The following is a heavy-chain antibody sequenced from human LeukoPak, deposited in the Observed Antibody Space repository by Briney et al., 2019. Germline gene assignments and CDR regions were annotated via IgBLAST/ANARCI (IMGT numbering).Heavy chain of an antibody. CDR1: GGSISSYY. CDR2: IYYSGST. Sequence: PSETLSLTCTVSGGSISSYYWSWIRQPPGKGLEWIGYIYYSGSTNYNPSLKSRVTISVDTSRNQFSLKLSSVTAADTAVYYCARGPFLAAAATGEDYWGQGTLVTVSS. D-gene: IGHD6-13*01. CDR3: ARGPFLAAAATGEDY. V-gene: IGHV4-59*12. J-gene: IGHJ4*02.